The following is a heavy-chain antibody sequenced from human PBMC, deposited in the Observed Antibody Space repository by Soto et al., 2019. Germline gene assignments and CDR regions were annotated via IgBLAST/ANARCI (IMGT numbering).Heavy chain of an antibody. CDR3: ARLGFPGAIYFDS. V-gene: IGHV5-51*01. J-gene: IGHJ4*02. Sequence: GESLKISCKGSGYNFTTFWIGWVRQVPGKGLEWMGIIYPGDSETKYSPDFEGQVTISADRSTNTAYLQWRSLRASDTAMYYCARLGFPGAIYFDSWGLGTLVTVS. CDR1: GYNFTTFW. CDR2: IYPGDSET.